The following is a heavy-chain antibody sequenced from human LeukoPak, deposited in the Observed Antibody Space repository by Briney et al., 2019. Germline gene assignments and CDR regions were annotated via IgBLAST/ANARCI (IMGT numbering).Heavy chain of an antibody. CDR2: ISGSGGTT. Sequence: GGSLRLSCAASGFTFTNYEMNWVRQAPGKGLEWVSVISGSGGTTYYADSVKGRFTLSRDNSKNTVFLQMNSLRAEDTAVYYCAKSIGGVVVVAADYWGQGTLVTVSS. J-gene: IGHJ4*02. CDR1: GFTFTNYE. V-gene: IGHV3-23*01. D-gene: IGHD2-15*01. CDR3: AKSIGGVVVVAADY.